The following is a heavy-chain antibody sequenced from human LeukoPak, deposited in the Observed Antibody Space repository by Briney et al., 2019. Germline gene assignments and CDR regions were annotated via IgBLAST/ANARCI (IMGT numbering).Heavy chain of an antibody. V-gene: IGHV5-51*01. CDR2: IYPGDSET. CDR3: ACTDSSGHCGGVDAFDI. CDR1: GYRFTSYW. J-gene: IGHJ3*02. Sequence: GGSLQISCQGSGYRFTSYWIGWAGTLPGKGLEGMGIIYPGDSETRYSPSFQGQLTISAGKSISTAYLQWSSLKASGTAMYDCACTDSSGHCGGVDAFDIWGQGTMVIVSS. D-gene: IGHD3-22*01.